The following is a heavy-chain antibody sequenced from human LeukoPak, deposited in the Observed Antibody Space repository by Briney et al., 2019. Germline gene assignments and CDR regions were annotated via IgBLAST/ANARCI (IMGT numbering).Heavy chain of an antibody. CDR3: ARLDTGDFDY. CDR1: GGSISSYY. Sequence: PSETLSLTCTVSGGSISSYYWRWIRQPPGKGLEWIGYIYYSGSTNYNPSLKSRVTISVDTSKNQFSLKLSSVTAADTAVYYCARLDTGDFDYWGQGTLVTVSS. D-gene: IGHD7-27*01. J-gene: IGHJ4*02. CDR2: IYYSGST. V-gene: IGHV4-59*01.